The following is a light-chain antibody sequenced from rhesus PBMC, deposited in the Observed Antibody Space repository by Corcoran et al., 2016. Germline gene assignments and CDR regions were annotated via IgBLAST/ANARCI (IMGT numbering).Light chain of an antibody. J-gene: IGKJ1*01. V-gene: IGKV1-44*01. CDR1: QTISSY. CDR3: QQHNSHPWT. CDR2: AAS. Sequence: DIQMTQSPSSLSASVGDRVTITCRASQTISSYLAWYQKKPGKVHKLRIYAASSLERGVPSRVSGSGSGTEFTLTNSSRQPEDFATYDGQQHNSHPWTFGQGTKVEIK.